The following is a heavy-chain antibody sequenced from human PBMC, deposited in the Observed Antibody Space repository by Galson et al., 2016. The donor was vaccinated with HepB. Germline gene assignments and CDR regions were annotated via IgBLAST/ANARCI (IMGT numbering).Heavy chain of an antibody. V-gene: IGHV6-1*01. CDR3: ARTNSATYGGGNFDY. CDR1: GDSVSSNSAA. J-gene: IGHJ4*01. D-gene: IGHD1-26*01. CDR2: TYYRSKWYN. Sequence: CAISGDSVSSNSAAWNWIRQSPSRGLEWLGRTYYRSKWYNDYAVSVKSRITINQDTSKNQFSLQLNSVTPEDTAVYYWARTNSATYGGGNFDYWAKEPWSPSPQ.